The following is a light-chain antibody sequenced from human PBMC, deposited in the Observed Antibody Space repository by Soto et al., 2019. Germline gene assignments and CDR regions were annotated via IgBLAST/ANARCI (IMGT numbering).Light chain of an antibody. V-gene: IGLV2-11*01. J-gene: IGLJ1*01. CDR1: SSDFGGYNY. CDR3: CSYAGTFYV. CDR2: DVS. Sequence: QSVLTQPRSVSGSPGQSVTISCTGTSSDFGGYNYVSWYQHHPGKAPKLMIYDVSERPSGVPDRFSGSKSGNTASLTISGLQAEEEADYYCCSYAGTFYVFGTGTKVTAL.